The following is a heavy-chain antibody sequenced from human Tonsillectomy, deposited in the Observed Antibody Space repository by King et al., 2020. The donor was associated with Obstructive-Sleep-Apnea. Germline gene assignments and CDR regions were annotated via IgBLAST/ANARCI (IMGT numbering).Heavy chain of an antibody. CDR2: ISYDGSNK. Sequence: VQLVESGGGVVQPGRSLRLSCAASGFTFSSYGMHWVRQAPGKGLEWVAVISYDGSNKYYADSVKGRFTISRDNSKNTLYLQMNSLRAEDTAVYYCAKDMKCSGGSCYSYYYYGMDVWGQGTTVTVSS. CDR3: AKDMKCSGGSCYSYYYYGMDV. J-gene: IGHJ6*02. D-gene: IGHD2-15*01. CDR1: GFTFSSYG. V-gene: IGHV3-30*18.